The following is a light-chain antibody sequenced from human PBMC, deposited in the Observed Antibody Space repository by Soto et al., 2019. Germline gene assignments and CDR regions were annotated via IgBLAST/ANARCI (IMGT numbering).Light chain of an antibody. Sequence: DIQMTQSPSTLSASVGDRATITCRASQSISSWLAWYQQKPGKAPKLLIYKASSLESGVPSRFSGSGSGTEFTLTISSLQPDDFATYYCQQYNSYSPVTFGPGTKVDIK. V-gene: IGKV1-5*03. CDR3: QQYNSYSPVT. J-gene: IGKJ3*01. CDR2: KAS. CDR1: QSISSW.